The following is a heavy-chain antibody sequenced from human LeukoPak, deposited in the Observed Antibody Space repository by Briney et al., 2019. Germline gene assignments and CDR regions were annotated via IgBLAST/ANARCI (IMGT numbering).Heavy chain of an antibody. CDR3: ARRYCTSTSCYYYFDY. CDR1: GYSISSHYC. CDR2: VCHSGSS. Sequence: SETLSLTCSVSGYSISSHYCWGWIRQPPGKGLEWIGSVCHSGSSFYNPSLKSRLAISVDTSKNQFSLKLSSVTAADTAVYYCARRYCTSTSCYYYFDYWGQGTLVTVSS. V-gene: IGHV4-38-2*02. J-gene: IGHJ4*02. D-gene: IGHD2-2*01.